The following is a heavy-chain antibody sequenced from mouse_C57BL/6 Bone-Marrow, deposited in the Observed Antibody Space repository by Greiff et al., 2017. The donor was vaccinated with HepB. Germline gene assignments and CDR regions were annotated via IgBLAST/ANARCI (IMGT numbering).Heavy chain of an antibody. D-gene: IGHD2-2*01. CDR1: GYTFTDYE. Sequence: QVHVKQSGAELVRPGASVTLSCKASGYTFTDYEMHWVKQTPVHGLEWIGAIDPETGGTAYNQKFKGKAILTADKSSSTAYMELRSLTSEDSAVYYCTRQGYGSLMDYWGQGTSVTVSS. CDR3: TRQGYGSLMDY. V-gene: IGHV1-15*01. J-gene: IGHJ4*01. CDR2: IDPETGGT.